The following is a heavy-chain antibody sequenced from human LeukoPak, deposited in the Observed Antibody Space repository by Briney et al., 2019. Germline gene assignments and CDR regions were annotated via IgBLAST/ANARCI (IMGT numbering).Heavy chain of an antibody. CDR3: ARRLGTVTTQNWFDP. J-gene: IGHJ5*02. V-gene: IGHV5-51*01. CDR1: GYSFTSYW. D-gene: IGHD4-17*01. CDR2: IYPGDSDT. Sequence: GESLKISCKGSGYSFTSYWIGWVRRMPGKGLEWMGIIYPGDSDTRYSPSFQGQVTISADQSICTAYLQWSSLKASDTAMYYCARRLGTVTTQNWFDPWGQGTLVTVSS.